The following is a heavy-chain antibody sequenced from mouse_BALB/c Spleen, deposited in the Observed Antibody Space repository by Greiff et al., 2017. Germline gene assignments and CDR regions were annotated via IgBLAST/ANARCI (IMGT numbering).Heavy chain of an antibody. Sequence: VMLVESGPGLVAPSQSLSITCTVSGFSLTSYGVHWVRQPPGKGLEWLGVIWAGGSTNYNSALMSRLSISKDNSKSQVFLKMNSLQTDDTAMYYCARDYGSSYGEFDYWGQGTTLTVSS. CDR1: GFSLTSYG. V-gene: IGHV2-9*02. J-gene: IGHJ2*01. CDR3: ARDYGSSYGEFDY. CDR2: IWAGGST. D-gene: IGHD1-1*01.